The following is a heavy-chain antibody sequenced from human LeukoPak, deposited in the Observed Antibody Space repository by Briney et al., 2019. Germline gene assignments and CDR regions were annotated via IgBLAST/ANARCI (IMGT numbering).Heavy chain of an antibody. CDR2: INAGNGNT. V-gene: IGHV1-3*01. D-gene: IGHD3-22*01. Sequence: ASVKVSCKASGYTFTSYAMHWVRQAPGQRLEWMGWINAGNGNTKYSQKFQGRVTITRDISASTAYMELSSLRSEDTAVYYCARTYDSSGYYLPRYYGMDVWGQGTTVTVSS. CDR3: ARTYDSSGYYLPRYYGMDV. J-gene: IGHJ6*02. CDR1: GYTFTSYA.